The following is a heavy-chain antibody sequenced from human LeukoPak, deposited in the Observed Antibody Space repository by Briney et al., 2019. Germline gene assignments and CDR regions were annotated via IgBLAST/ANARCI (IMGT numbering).Heavy chain of an antibody. CDR1: GFTFSDTW. V-gene: IGHV3-74*01. D-gene: IGHD3-9*01. CDR2: IRSDGSDT. Sequence: GGSLRLSCAASGFTFSDTWMHWVRQAPGEGLVWVSRIRSDGSDTRYAESVKGRFTISRDNAKNTLYLQMNSLRAEDTAVYYCARGADSGYSSDNWGQGTLVSVSS. CDR3: ARGADSGYSSDN. J-gene: IGHJ4*02.